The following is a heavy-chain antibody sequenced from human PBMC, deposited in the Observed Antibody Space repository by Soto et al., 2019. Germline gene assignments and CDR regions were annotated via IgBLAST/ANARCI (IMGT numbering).Heavy chain of an antibody. Sequence: QVQLVQSGAEVKKPGASVKVSCKASGYTFTSYDINWVRQATGQGLEWMGWMNPNSGNTGYAQKFQGRVTMTRNTSLSTAYMAMSSLRSEYTAVYYCARGINYYYSGDDVFDIWCQGTMVTVAS. V-gene: IGHV1-8*01. J-gene: IGHJ3*02. CDR2: MNPNSGNT. D-gene: IGHD3-10*01. CDR3: ARGINYYYSGDDVFDI. CDR1: GYTFTSYD.